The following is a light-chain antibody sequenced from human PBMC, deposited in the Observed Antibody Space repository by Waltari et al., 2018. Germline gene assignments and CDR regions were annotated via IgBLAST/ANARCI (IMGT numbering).Light chain of an antibody. J-gene: IGKJ4*01. V-gene: IGKV3-20*01. Sequence: EIVLTQSPGTLSVSPGERVTVSCRASQTITGSWLTWYHQKPGQAPRLLIYGASNRAPGIPDRFSGSGSGTDFTLTISRLEPEDSAVYCCQQYDGSVVTFGGGTKVEIK. CDR1: QTITGSW. CDR3: QQYDGSVVT. CDR2: GAS.